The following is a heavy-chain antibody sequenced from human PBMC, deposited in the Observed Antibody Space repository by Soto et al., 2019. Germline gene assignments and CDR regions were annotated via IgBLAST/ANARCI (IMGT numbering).Heavy chain of an antibody. D-gene: IGHD4-17*01. Sequence: QVQLVQSGAEVKKPGSSVKVSCKASGGTFSSYTISWVRQAPGQGLEWMGRIIPILGIANYAQKFQGRVTITADKSTSTAYMELSSLRSEDTAVYYCARDGDYADFTVFDYWGQGTLVTSPQ. V-gene: IGHV1-69*08. CDR3: ARDGDYADFTVFDY. J-gene: IGHJ4*02. CDR1: GGTFSSYT. CDR2: IIPILGIA.